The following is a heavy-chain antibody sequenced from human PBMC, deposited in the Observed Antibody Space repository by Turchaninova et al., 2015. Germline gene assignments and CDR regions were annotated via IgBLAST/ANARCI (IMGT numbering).Heavy chain of an antibody. J-gene: IGHJ5*02. V-gene: IGHV1-2*06. Sequence: QVQLVQSGAEVRKPGASVKVSCKTSGYTFTGYHIHWVRQAPGPGLEWMGRIDPHDGCTDFAQKCQGRVTITTYTSISTAFMDLRRLTSDDTAIYYCSRRNYDFSNNFFDPWGQGTLVTASS. CDR3: SRRNYDFSNNFFDP. CDR1: GYTFTGYH. CDR2: IDPHDGCT. D-gene: IGHD3-3*01.